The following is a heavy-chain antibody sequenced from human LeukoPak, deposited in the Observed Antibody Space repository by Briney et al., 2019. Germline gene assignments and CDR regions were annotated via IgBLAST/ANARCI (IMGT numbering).Heavy chain of an antibody. Sequence: HSGRSLRLSCAASGFTFTRYWMHWVRQAPGKGLAWLSRINSGGISTSYADSVRRGFTISRDNAKNTLYLQMNSLRAEDTAMYYCARVLEGIAVWGQGTLVSVSS. J-gene: IGHJ4*02. CDR2: INSGGIST. V-gene: IGHV3-74*01. D-gene: IGHD6-19*01. CDR3: ARVLEGIAV. CDR1: GFTFTRYW.